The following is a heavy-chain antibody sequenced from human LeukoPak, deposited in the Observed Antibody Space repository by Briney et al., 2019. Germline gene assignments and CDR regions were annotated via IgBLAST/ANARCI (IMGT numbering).Heavy chain of an antibody. J-gene: IGHJ4*02. Sequence: PGESLRLSCPPSGFTVTTSCMSWDRQAPGKGLEWVSVVYPDGQTHYADSVQGRFVISRDRSKNTLYLEMKSLRADDTAVYYCARGVGTLAVNTLRHWGQGTLVTVSS. CDR1: GFTVTTSC. CDR2: VYPDGQT. V-gene: IGHV3-53*01. CDR3: ARGVGTLAVNTLRH. D-gene: IGHD6-19*01.